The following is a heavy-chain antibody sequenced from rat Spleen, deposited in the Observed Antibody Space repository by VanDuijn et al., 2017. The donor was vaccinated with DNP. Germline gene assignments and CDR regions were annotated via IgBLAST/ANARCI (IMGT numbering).Heavy chain of an antibody. D-gene: IGHD4-3*01. J-gene: IGHJ2*01. Sequence: EVQLVESGGGLVQPGRSLKLSCAASGFTFSSYGMAWVRQAPKKGLEWVATISTSGGSTYYRDSVKGRFTISRDNAKSTLYLQMDSLRSEDTATYYCTTSGSLWGQGVMVTVSS. CDR3: TTSGSL. CDR2: ISTSGGST. V-gene: IGHV5-27*01. CDR1: GFTFSSYG.